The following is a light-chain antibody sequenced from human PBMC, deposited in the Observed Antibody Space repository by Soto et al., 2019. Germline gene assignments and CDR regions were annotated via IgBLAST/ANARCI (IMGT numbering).Light chain of an antibody. Sequence: EKVMTQSPATVSVSPGERATLSCRASQSVSSYLAWYQQKAGQAPRLLIYGASTRATGIPARFSGSGSGTEFTLTISSLQSEDFAVYYCQQYNDWPRTFGQGTKVEIK. V-gene: IGKV3-15*01. CDR1: QSVSSY. J-gene: IGKJ1*01. CDR2: GAS. CDR3: QQYNDWPRT.